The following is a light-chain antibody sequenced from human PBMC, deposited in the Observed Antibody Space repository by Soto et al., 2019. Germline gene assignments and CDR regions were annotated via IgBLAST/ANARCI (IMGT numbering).Light chain of an antibody. Sequence: IVLRQSPGTLSLSPGERATLSCSASQSVSRSYLAWYQQTPGQAPRPLIYGASSSATGIPDRFSGSGSGTVFALSISRLEPEDFAGYYCEQYGSSPMYTFGKGNKLEI. CDR3: EQYGSSPMYT. CDR2: GAS. J-gene: IGKJ2*01. V-gene: IGKV3-20*01. CDR1: QSVSRSY.